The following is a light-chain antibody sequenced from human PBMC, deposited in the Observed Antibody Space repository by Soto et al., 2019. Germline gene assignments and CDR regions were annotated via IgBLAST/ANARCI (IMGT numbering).Light chain of an antibody. CDR2: KAS. CDR3: QQYNSPYT. Sequence: DIQMTQSPSTLSASVGDRVTITCRASQSISSWLAWYQQKPGKAPKLLIYKASSLESGVPSRFSGSGSGTEFTLTISSLQPEDFSTYYCQQYNSPYTFGQGTKLEIK. CDR1: QSISSW. J-gene: IGKJ2*01. V-gene: IGKV1-5*03.